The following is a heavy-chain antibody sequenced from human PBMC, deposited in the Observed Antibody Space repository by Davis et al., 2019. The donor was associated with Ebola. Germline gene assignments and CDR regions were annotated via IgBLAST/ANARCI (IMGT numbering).Heavy chain of an antibody. CDR3: ARVTYYYGMDV. V-gene: IGHV4-4*02. CDR1: GGSISSSNW. Sequence: SETLSLTCAVSGGSISSSNWWSWVRQPPGKGLEWIGYIYYSGSTYYNPSLKSRVTISVDTSKNQFSLKLSSVTAADTAVYYCARVTYYYGMDVWGQGTTVTVSS. CDR2: IYYSGST. J-gene: IGHJ6*02.